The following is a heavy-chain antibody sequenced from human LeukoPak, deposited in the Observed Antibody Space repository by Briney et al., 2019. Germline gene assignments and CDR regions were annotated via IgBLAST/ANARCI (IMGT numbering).Heavy chain of an antibody. J-gene: IGHJ4*02. D-gene: IGHD6-19*01. Sequence: GGSLRLSCTASGFTFGDYAMSWFRQAPGKGLEWVGFIRSKAYGGTTEYAASVKGRFTISRDDSKSIAYLQMNSLKTEDTAVYYCTREIVGYSSGWRPGPHDYWGQGTLVTVSS. CDR2: IRSKAYGGTT. CDR3: TREIVGYSSGWRPGPHDY. CDR1: GFTFGDYA. V-gene: IGHV3-49*03.